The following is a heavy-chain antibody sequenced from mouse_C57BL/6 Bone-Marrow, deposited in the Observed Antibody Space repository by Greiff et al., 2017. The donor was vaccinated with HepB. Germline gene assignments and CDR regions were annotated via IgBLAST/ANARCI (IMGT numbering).Heavy chain of an antibody. V-gene: IGHV1-4*01. J-gene: IGHJ2*01. CDR2: INPSSGYT. CDR3: AKGDAYFVDC. D-gene: IGHD2-3*01. CDR1: GYTFTSYT. Sequence: VQLQQSGAELARPGASVKMSCKASGYTFTSYTMHWVKQRPGQGLEWIGDINPSSGYTKYNQKFKDKATLTADKSSSTAYMQLGSLTSEDSAVYYGAKGDAYFVDCWRQGTTLTVPS.